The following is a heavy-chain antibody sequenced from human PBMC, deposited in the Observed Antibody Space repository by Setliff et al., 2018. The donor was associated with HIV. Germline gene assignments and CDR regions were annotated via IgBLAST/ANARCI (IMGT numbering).Heavy chain of an antibody. CDR2: ISGSGGST. D-gene: IGHD2-2*01. CDR1: GFTFSSYA. J-gene: IGHJ4*02. CDR3: AKFRYAIKSTYYFDS. V-gene: IGHV3-23*01. Sequence: GGSLRLSCAASGFTFSSYAMSWVRQAPGKGLEWVSSISGSGGSTYYAESVKGRFTISRDKSKSTVYLQMNSVTPEDSAMYYCAKFRYAIKSTYYFDSWGQGTLVTVSS.